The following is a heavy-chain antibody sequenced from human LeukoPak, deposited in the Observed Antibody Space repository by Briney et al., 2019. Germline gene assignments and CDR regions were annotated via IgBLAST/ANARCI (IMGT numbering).Heavy chain of an antibody. CDR1: GGSISSYY. V-gene: IGHV4-59*01. J-gene: IGHJ6*02. CDR2: VYYSGST. CDR3: ARAIAVAGTGYYYGMDV. Sequence: PSETLSLTCTVSGGSISSYYWSWIRQPPGKGLEWIGYVYYSGSTNYNPSLKSRVTISVDTSKNQFSLKLSSVTAADTAVYYCARAIAVAGTGYYYGMDVWGQGTTVTASS. D-gene: IGHD6-19*01.